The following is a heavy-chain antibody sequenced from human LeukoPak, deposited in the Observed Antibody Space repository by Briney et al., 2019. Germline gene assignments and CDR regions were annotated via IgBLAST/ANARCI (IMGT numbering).Heavy chain of an antibody. Sequence: PGGSLRLSCAASGFTFSSYWMSWVRQAPGKGLEWVANIKQDGSEKYYVDSVKGRFTISRDNAKNSLYLQMNSLRAEDTAVYYCAREASGYDSYYYYGMDVWGQGTTATVSS. J-gene: IGHJ6*02. V-gene: IGHV3-7*01. D-gene: IGHD5-12*01. CDR2: IKQDGSEK. CDR3: AREASGYDSYYYYGMDV. CDR1: GFTFSSYW.